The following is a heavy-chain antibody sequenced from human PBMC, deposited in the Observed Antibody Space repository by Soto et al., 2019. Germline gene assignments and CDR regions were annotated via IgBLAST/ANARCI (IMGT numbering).Heavy chain of an antibody. CDR3: AKVSMGIGVVPAALN. D-gene: IGHD2-2*01. CDR1: GHTFHNYA. J-gene: IGHJ4*02. V-gene: IGHV3-23*01. Sequence: EVQLLESGGGLEQPGGSLRLSCVGSGHTFHNYAMTWVRQAPGKGLEWVSGLSGSGGSTYYADSVRGRFTISRDDSKNTLYLQMNSLRAEDTAVYYCAKVSMGIGVVPAALNWGQGNLVTVSS. CDR2: LSGSGGST.